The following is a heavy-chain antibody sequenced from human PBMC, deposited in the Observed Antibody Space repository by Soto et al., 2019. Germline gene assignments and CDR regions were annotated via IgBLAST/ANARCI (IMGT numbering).Heavy chain of an antibody. CDR1: GFTFSSYA. Sequence: EVQLLESGGGLVQPGGSLRLSCAASGFTFSSYAMSWVRQAPGKGLEWVSAISGSGGSTYYADSVKGRFTISRGISKNTPYLQINSLSAEDTAVYYGANDKRKWNCDYGGQGTLVTVSS. D-gene: IGHD1-26*01. J-gene: IGHJ4*02. V-gene: IGHV3-23*01. CDR3: ANDKRKWNCDY. CDR2: ISGSGGST.